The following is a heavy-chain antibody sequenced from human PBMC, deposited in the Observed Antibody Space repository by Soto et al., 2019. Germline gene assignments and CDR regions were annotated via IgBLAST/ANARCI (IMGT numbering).Heavy chain of an antibody. D-gene: IGHD5-12*01. V-gene: IGHV3-53*01. J-gene: IGHJ4*02. CDR3: HGYGY. CDR2: IYTGGTT. Sequence: EVQLVESGGCLIQPGGSLRLSCVVSGFTVRSCNYMRWVRQAPGKGLEWVSVIYTGGTTYYADSVKGRFTISRDNSKNTLYLQMNSLRAEDTAVYYCHGYGYWGQGTLVTVSS. CDR1: GFTVRSCNY.